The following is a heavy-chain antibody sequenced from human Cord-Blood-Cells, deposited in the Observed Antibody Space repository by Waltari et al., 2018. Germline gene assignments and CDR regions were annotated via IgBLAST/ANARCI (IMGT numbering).Heavy chain of an antibody. CDR1: GYTFTGYY. V-gene: IGHV1-2*02. D-gene: IGHD2-2*03. CDR2: INPNRGGT. J-gene: IGHJ1*01. Sequence: SGAEVKKPGASVKVSCKASGYTFTGYYMHWVRQAPGQGLEWMGWINPNRGGTNYAQKFQGRVTMTRDTSISTAYMELGRLRSDETAVYYCARAGYCSSTSCSEYFQHWGQGTLVTVSS. CDR3: ARAGYCSSTSCSEYFQH.